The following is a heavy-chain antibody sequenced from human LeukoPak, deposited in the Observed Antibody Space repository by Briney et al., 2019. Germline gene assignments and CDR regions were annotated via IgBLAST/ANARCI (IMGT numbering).Heavy chain of an antibody. D-gene: IGHD6-6*01. CDR2: IRSKANSYAT. J-gene: IGHJ5*02. CDR3: TREFGSSSFWNWFDP. Sequence: GGSLRLSCAASGLTFSGSAMHWVRQASGKGLEWVGRIRSKANSYATAYAASVKGRFTISRDDSKNTAYLQMNSLKTEDTAVYYCTREFGSSSFWNWFDPWGQGTLVTVSS. CDR1: GLTFSGSA. V-gene: IGHV3-73*01.